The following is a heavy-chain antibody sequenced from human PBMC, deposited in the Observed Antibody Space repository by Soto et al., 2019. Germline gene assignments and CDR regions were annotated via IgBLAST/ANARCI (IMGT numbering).Heavy chain of an antibody. CDR3: ARDFWSCYYIDWFDP. V-gene: IGHV4-30-4*02. Sequence: SETLSLTCTVSGGSISSGDYYWSWIRQPPGKGLEWIGYIYYSGSTYYNPSLKSRVTISVDTSKNQFSLKLSSVTAADTAVYYCARDFWSCYYIDWFDPWGQGTLVTVSS. CDR1: GGSISSGDYY. J-gene: IGHJ5*02. CDR2: IYYSGST. D-gene: IGHD3-3*01.